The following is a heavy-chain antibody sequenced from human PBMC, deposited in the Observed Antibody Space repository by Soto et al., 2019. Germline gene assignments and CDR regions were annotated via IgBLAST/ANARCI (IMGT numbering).Heavy chain of an antibody. D-gene: IGHD2-21*02. CDR1: GGSFSGYY. CDR2: INHSGST. Sequence: QVQLQQWGAGLLKPSETLSLTCAVYGGSFSGYYWSWIRQPPGKGLEWIGEINHSGSTNYNPSLKSRVTISVDTSKNQFSLKLSSLTAADTAVYYCAGREVVTATLDYWGQGTLVTVFS. J-gene: IGHJ4*02. CDR3: AGREVVTATLDY. V-gene: IGHV4-34*01.